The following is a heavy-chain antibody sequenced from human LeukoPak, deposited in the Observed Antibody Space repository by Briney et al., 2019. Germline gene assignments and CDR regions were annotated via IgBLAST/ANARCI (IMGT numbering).Heavy chain of an antibody. CDR2: INQDESEK. D-gene: IGHD5-18*01. CDR3: AREGGYSYGYGDY. V-gene: IGHV3-7*01. CDR1: GFVFTNYW. J-gene: IGHJ4*02. Sequence: PGGSLRLSCAASGFVFTNYWMSWIRQAPGKGLEWVANINQDESEKHYVDSVKGRFTISRDNAKNSLYLQMNSLRAEDTAVYYCAREGGYSYGYGDYWGQGTLVTVSS.